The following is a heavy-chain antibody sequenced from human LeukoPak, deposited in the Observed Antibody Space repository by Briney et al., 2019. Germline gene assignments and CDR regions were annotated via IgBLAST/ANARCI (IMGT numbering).Heavy chain of an antibody. D-gene: IGHD5-18*01. V-gene: IGHV1-18*01. J-gene: IGHJ4*02. CDR3: ARSFGDTAMVTGFDY. CDR2: ISAYNGNT. Sequence: ASVKVSCKASGYTFTSYGISWVRQAPGQGLEWMGWISAYNGNTNYAQKLQGRVTMTTDTSTSTAYMELRSLRSDDTAVYYCARSFGDTAMVTGFDYWGQGTLVTVSS. CDR1: GYTFTSYG.